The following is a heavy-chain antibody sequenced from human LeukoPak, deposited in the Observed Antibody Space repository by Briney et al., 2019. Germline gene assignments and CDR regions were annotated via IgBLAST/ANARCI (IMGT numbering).Heavy chain of an antibody. CDR2: IYYNGST. V-gene: IGHV4-39*07. CDR3: ARDLVTVTKGFDI. J-gene: IGHJ3*02. CDR1: GGSITTSSYY. D-gene: IGHD4-17*01. Sequence: SETLSLTCTVSGGSITTSSYYWAWIRQPPGKGLEWIGSIYYNGSTYYKPSLKSRVTIAVDTSKNQFSLKLSSVTAADTAVYYCARDLVTVTKGFDIWGQGTMVSVSS.